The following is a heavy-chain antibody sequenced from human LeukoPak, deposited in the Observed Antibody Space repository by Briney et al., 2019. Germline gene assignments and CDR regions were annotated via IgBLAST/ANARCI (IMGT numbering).Heavy chain of an antibody. V-gene: IGHV4-34*01. D-gene: IGHD6-19*01. Sequence: SETLSLTCAVYGGSFSGYYWSWIRQPPGKGLEWIGEINHSGSTNYNPSLKSRVTISVDTSKNQFSLKLSSVTAADTAVYYCARRYSSGWPKIDYWGQGTLVTVSS. CDR1: GGSFSGYY. J-gene: IGHJ4*02. CDR3: ARRYSSGWPKIDY. CDR2: INHSGST.